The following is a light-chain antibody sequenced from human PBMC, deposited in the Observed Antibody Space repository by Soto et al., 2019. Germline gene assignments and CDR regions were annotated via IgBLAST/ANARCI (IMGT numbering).Light chain of an antibody. CDR2: EVV. Sequence: QSVLTQPASVSGSPGQSITISCTGTSSDVGGYNSVSWYQLRPGTAPKLILYEVVERPSGVSYRFSGSKSGNTASLTISGLQAADEADYFCSSYTGTMTNVFGGGTKVTVL. CDR1: SSDVGGYNS. J-gene: IGLJ1*01. V-gene: IGLV2-23*02. CDR3: SSYTGTMTNV.